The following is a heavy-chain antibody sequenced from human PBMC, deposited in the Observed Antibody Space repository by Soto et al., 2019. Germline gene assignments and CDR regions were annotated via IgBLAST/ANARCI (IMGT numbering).Heavy chain of an antibody. CDR1: GGSISSSSYY. CDR2: IYYSGST. D-gene: IGHD6-13*01. J-gene: IGHJ6*03. V-gene: IGHV4-39*01. Sequence: PSETLSLTCTVSGGSISSSSYYWGWIRQPPGKGLEWIGSIYYSGSTYYNPSLKSRVTISVDTSKNQFSLKLSSVTAADTAVYYCARLTAIAAAGGYYYYYMDVWGKGTTVTVSS. CDR3: ARLTAIAAAGGYYYYYMDV.